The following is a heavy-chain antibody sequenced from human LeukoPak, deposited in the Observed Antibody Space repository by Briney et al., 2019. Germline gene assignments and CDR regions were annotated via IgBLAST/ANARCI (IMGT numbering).Heavy chain of an antibody. J-gene: IGHJ4*02. CDR2: ISYDGSNK. Sequence: GRSLRLSCAASGFTFSSYAMHWVRQAPGKGLEWVAVISYDGSNKYYADSVKGRFTISRDNSKNTLYPQMNSLRAEDTAVYYCAREVERFGEFDYWGQGTLVTVSS. V-gene: IGHV3-30*04. CDR1: GFTFSSYA. CDR3: AREVERFGEFDY. D-gene: IGHD3-10*01.